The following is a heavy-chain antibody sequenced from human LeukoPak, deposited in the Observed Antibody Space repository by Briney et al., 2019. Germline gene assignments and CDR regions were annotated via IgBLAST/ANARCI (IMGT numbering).Heavy chain of an antibody. J-gene: IGHJ6*03. Sequence: SETLSLTCTVSGYSISSGYYWGWIRQPPGKGLEWIGSIYHSGSTYYNPSLKSRVTISVDTSKNQFSLKLSSVTAADTAVYYCAREWGSSSWLEAQYYYYYYYMDVWGKGTTVTVSS. CDR3: AREWGSSSWLEAQYYYYYYYMDV. CDR1: GYSISSGYY. D-gene: IGHD6-13*01. CDR2: IYHSGST. V-gene: IGHV4-38-2*02.